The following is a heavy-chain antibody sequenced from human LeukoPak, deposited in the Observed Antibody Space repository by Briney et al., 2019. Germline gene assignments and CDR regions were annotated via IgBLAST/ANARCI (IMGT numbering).Heavy chain of an antibody. V-gene: IGHV3-23*01. D-gene: IGHD3-9*01. Sequence: PGGSLRLSCAASGFTFSTYVMYWVRQAPGKGLEWVSAISGSGGSTYYADSVKGRFTISRDNSKNTLYLQMNSLRAEDTAVYYCAKEYASGYDILTGYSPYYFDYWGQGTLVTVSS. J-gene: IGHJ4*02. CDR3: AKEYASGYDILTGYSPYYFDY. CDR2: ISGSGGST. CDR1: GFTFSTYV.